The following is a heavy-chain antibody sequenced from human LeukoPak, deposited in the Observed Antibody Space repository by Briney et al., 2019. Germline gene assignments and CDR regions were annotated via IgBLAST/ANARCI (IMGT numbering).Heavy chain of an antibody. CDR2: INHSGST. CDR3: ARGGGYCSSTSCHWYFDL. Sequence: SETLSLTCAGYGGSFSGYYWSWIRQPPGKGLEWIGEINHSGSTNYNPSLKSRVTISVDTSKNQFSLKLSSVTAADTAVYYCARGGGYCSSTSCHWYFDLWGRGTLVTVSS. CDR1: GGSFSGYY. V-gene: IGHV4-34*01. D-gene: IGHD2-2*01. J-gene: IGHJ2*01.